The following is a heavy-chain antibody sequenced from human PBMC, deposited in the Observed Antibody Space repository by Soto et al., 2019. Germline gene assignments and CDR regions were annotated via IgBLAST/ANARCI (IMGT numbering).Heavy chain of an antibody. J-gene: IGHJ4*02. CDR1: GYTFTSYY. V-gene: IGHV1-46*01. CDR2: INPSGGST. D-gene: IGHD4-17*01. Sequence: XSVEVSCKASGYTFTSYYMHWVRQAPGQGLEWMGIINPSGGSTSYAQKFQGRVTMTRDTSTSTVYMELSSLRSEDTAVYYCARIHVTDDYGGNSDYWGQGTLVTVSS. CDR3: ARIHVTDDYGGNSDY.